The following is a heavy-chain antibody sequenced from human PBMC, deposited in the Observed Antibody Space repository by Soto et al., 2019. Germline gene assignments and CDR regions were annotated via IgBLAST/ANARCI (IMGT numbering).Heavy chain of an antibody. CDR3: APHAIGVVVADVCDI. Sequence: EVQLLESGGGLIQPGGSLRLSCAASGFTFSSYAMSWVRQAPGKGLEWVSAISSSGHKTYYADSVKGRFTISRDNSKNTLYLQMNSVRGEDAALYYCAPHAIGVVVADVCDIWGQGTMVTVSS. CDR2: ISSSGHKT. CDR1: GFTFSSYA. D-gene: IGHD2-15*01. J-gene: IGHJ3*02. V-gene: IGHV3-23*01.